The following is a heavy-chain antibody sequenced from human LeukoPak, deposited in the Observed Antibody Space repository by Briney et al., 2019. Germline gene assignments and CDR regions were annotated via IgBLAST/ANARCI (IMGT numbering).Heavy chain of an antibody. CDR3: ARARESGSYSLDS. V-gene: IGHV1-2*02. D-gene: IGHD1-26*01. CDR1: GYTFTSYY. J-gene: IGHJ4*02. Sequence: ASVKVSCKASGYTFTSYYMHWVRQAPGQGLEWMAWINPNTLGTSYAQNFQGRVTMTWDTSLSTAYMDLSRLRSDDTAVYFCARARESGSYSLDSWGQGTLVTVSS. CDR2: INPNTLGT.